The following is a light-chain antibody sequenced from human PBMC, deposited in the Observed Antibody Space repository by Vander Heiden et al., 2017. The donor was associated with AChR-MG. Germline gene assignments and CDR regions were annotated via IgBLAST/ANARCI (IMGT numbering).Light chain of an antibody. CDR2: DVS. V-gene: IGLV2-11*01. CDR1: SSDVGGYNY. Sequence: QSALTQPRSVPGSPGQSVTISCTGTSSDVGGYNYVSWYQQHPGKAPKLMIYDVSKRPSGVPDRFSGSKSGNTASLTISGLQAEDEADYYCCSYAGSCWVFGGGTKLTVL. CDR3: CSYAGSCWV. J-gene: IGLJ3*02.